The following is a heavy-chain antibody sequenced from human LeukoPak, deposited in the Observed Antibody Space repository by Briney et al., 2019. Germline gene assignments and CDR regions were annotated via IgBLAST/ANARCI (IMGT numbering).Heavy chain of an antibody. J-gene: IGHJ6*03. CDR1: GGAIISYY. D-gene: IGHD3-22*01. V-gene: IGHV4-4*07. Sequence: SETLSLTCSVSGGAIISYYWSWIRQPAGKGPEWIGRIYPTGNTDYHPSLKTRVTMSTDLSKKQFSLRLRSVTAADTAVYYCARLKFYDSTGYSPGYYMDVWGKGTAVTVSS. CDR3: ARLKFYDSTGYSPGYYMDV. CDR2: IYPTGNT.